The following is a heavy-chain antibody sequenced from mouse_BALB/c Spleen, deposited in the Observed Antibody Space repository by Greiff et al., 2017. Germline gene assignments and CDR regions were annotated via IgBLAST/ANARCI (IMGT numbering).Heavy chain of an antibody. J-gene: IGHJ4*01. CDR3: TKGAARAFYAMDY. CDR1: GYTFTSYW. D-gene: IGHD3-1*01. CDR2: IYPGNSDT. V-gene: IGHV1-5*01. Sequence: EVQLQQSGTVLARPGASVKMSCKASGYTFTSYWMHWVKQRPGQGLEWIGAIYPGNSDTSYNQKFKGKAKLTAVTSTSTAYMELSSLTNEDSAVYYCTKGAARAFYAMDYWGQGTSVTVSS.